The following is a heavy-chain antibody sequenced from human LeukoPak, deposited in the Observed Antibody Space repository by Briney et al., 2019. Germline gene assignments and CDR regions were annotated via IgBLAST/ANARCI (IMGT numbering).Heavy chain of an antibody. V-gene: IGHV4-34*01. Sequence: SETLSLTCAVSGGSFSGYYWSWIRQPPGKGLEWIGEINHSGSTNYNPSLKSRVTISVDTSKNQFSLKLSSVTAADTAVYYCARPYYYDSSGEDAFDIWGQGTMVTVSS. J-gene: IGHJ3*02. CDR1: GGSFSGYY. CDR2: INHSGST. CDR3: ARPYYYDSSGEDAFDI. D-gene: IGHD3-22*01.